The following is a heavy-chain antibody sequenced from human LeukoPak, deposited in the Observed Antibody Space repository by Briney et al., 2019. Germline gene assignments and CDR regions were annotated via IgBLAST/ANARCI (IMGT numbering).Heavy chain of an antibody. CDR1: GYTFTSYG. Sequence: VASVKVSCKASGYTFTSYGISWVRQAPGQGLEWMGWISAYNGNTNYAQKLQGRVTMTTDTSTSTAYMELRSLRSDDTAVYYCARDRSAAIWDYYYYMDVWGKGTTVTISS. V-gene: IGHV1-18*01. CDR3: ARDRSAAIWDYYYYMDV. D-gene: IGHD2-2*01. J-gene: IGHJ6*03. CDR2: ISAYNGNT.